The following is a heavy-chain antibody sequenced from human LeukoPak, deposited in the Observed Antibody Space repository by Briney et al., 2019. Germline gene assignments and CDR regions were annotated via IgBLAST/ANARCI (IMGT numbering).Heavy chain of an antibody. D-gene: IGHD2-15*01. Sequence: GGSLRLSCAASGFTFSSYAMSWVRQAPGKGLEWVSAISGSGGSTHYADSVKGRFTISRDNSKNTLYLQMNSLRAEDTAVYYCAKDRVPYCSGGSCYSADYWGQGTLVTVSS. V-gene: IGHV3-23*01. J-gene: IGHJ4*02. CDR1: GFTFSSYA. CDR2: ISGSGGST. CDR3: AKDRVPYCSGGSCYSADY.